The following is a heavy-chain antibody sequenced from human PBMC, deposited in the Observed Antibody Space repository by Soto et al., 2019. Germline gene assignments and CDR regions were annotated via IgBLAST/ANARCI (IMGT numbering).Heavy chain of an antibody. CDR1: GDRVSSNSAA. V-gene: IGHV6-1*01. CDR3: AREGYDYIWGSYRSRYFDY. CDR2: TYYRSKWYN. Sequence: SQTLSLTCEISGDRVSSNSAAWNWIRKSPSRGLEWLGRTYYRSKWYNDYAVSVKSRITINPDTSKNQFSLQLNSVTPEDTAVYYCAREGYDYIWGSYRSRYFDYWGQGTLVTVSS. D-gene: IGHD3-16*02. J-gene: IGHJ4*02.